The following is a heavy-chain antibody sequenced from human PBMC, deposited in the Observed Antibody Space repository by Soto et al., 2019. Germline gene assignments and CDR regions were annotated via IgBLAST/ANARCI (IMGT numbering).Heavy chain of an antibody. V-gene: IGHV3-23*05. CDR3: AKDPGSYLDRDY. Sequence: EVQLLESGGGLVQPGGPLRLSCEASGFTFSNYAMTWVRQAPGKGLEWVATFAHRGNTTWYADSVKGRFTISRDNSKNTLYLQMNSLRDEASAVYSCAKDPGSYLDRDYWGNGTLVTVSS. D-gene: IGHD3-10*01. CDR2: FAHRGNTT. J-gene: IGHJ4*01. CDR1: GFTFSNYA.